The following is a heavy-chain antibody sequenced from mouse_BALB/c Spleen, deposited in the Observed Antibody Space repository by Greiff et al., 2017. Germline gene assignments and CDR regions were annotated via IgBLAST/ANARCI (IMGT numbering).Heavy chain of an antibody. CDR3: ARGRYDAFDY. D-gene: IGHD2-14*01. Sequence: QVQLKESGPELVKPGASVKISCKASGYAFSSSWMNWVKQRPGQGLEWIGRIYPGDGDTNYNGKFKGKATLTADKSSSTAYMQLSSLTSVDSAVYFCARGRYDAFDYWGQGTTLTVSS. CDR1: GYAFSSSW. J-gene: IGHJ2*01. CDR2: IYPGDGDT. V-gene: IGHV1-82*01.